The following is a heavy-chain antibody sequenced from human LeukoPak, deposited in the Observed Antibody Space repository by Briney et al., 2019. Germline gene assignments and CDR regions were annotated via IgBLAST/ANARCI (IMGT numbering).Heavy chain of an antibody. CDR3: ASTPLKIQPAA. V-gene: IGHV3-21*01. CDR1: GFTFDDYA. D-gene: IGHD5-18*01. Sequence: GGSLRLSCAASGFTFDDYAMHWVRQAPGKGLEWVSSISPSGSLISYADSVKGRFTISRDNTNNSVHLQMSSLRVEDTGVYYCASTPLKIQPAAWGQGTLVAVSS. CDR2: ISPSGSLI. J-gene: IGHJ4*02.